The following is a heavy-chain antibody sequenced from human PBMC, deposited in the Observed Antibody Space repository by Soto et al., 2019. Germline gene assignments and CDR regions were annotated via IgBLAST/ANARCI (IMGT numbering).Heavy chain of an antibody. CDR2: SIANFGTA. D-gene: IGHD3-3*01. V-gene: IGHV1-69*06. Sequence: SVKVSCKASGGTISSYAVSWVLHTPGQGLEWMGGSIANFGTANYAQKFQGRVPITADTSTSTAYMELRSLRSDDTAVYYCASVAVQFLEGLLGSPAGSAPWGKGSPDPGSS. CDR3: ASVAVQFLEGLLGSPAGSAP. CDR1: GGTISSYA. J-gene: IGHJ5*02.